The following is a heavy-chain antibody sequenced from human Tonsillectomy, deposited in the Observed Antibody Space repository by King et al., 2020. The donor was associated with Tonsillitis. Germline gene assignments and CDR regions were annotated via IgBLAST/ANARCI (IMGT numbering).Heavy chain of an antibody. CDR2: INDSGIT. CDR3: ARERRIPKYIGSDYMRALDI. V-gene: IGHV4-34*01. Sequence: VQLQQWGAGLLKPSETLSLTCAFYGGSFSDNYWSWVRQSPGKGLEWIGEINDSGITNSSPSLKSRVTISVDTSRSQFSLNLTSVTAADRGVYYCARERRIPKYIGSDYMRALDIWGQGTTVTVSS. CDR1: GGSFSDNY. J-gene: IGHJ3*02. D-gene: IGHD4-11*01.